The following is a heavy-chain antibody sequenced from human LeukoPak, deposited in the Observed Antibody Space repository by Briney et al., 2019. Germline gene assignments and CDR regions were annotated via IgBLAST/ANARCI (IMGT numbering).Heavy chain of an antibody. CDR2: IYYSGST. Sequence: PSETLSLTCTVSGGSISTSSYYWGWIRQPPGKGLECIGNIYYSGSTYYNPSLKSRVTISVDTSKNQFSLKLSSVTAADTAVYYCARGCSGWSRKYYYMDVWGKGTTVTVSS. J-gene: IGHJ6*03. CDR1: GGSISTSSYY. V-gene: IGHV4-39*07. CDR3: ARGCSGWSRKYYYMDV. D-gene: IGHD6-19*01.